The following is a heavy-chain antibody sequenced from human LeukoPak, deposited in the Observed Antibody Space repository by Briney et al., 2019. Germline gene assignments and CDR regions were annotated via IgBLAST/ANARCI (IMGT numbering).Heavy chain of an antibody. J-gene: IGHJ4*02. V-gene: IGHV1-2*02. Sequence: ASVKVSCKASGYTFTGYYMHWVRQAPGQGLEWMGWINPNSGGTNYAQKFQGRVTMTRDTPISTAYMELSRLRSDDTAVYYCARPRKAGRGYCSSTSCYGGYYFDYWGQGTLVTVSS. CDR3: ARPRKAGRGYCSSTSCYGGYYFDY. D-gene: IGHD2-2*01. CDR2: INPNSGGT. CDR1: GYTFTGYY.